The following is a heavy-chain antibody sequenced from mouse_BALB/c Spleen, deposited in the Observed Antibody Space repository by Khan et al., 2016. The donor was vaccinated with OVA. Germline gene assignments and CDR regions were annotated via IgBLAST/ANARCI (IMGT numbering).Heavy chain of an antibody. V-gene: IGHV3-2*02. CDR1: GYSITSGYA. J-gene: IGHJ2*01. D-gene: IGHD1-1*01. Sequence: VQLKESGPGLVKPSQSLSLTCTVTGYSITSGYAWNWIRQFPGNKLEWMGYISYSGGTSYNPSLKSRISITRDTSKNQFFLQLNSVTTEDTATYYCARGNYYGYYSDYWGQGTTLTVSS. CDR3: ARGNYYGYYSDY. CDR2: ISYSGGT.